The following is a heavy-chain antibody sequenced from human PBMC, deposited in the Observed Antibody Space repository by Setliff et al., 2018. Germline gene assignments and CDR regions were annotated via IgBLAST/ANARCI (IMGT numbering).Heavy chain of an antibody. Sequence: GASVKVSCKASGGTFSSYAISWVRQAPGQGLEWMGGIIPIFGTANYAQKFQGRVTITTDESTSTAYMELSSLRSEDTAVYYCARSGGRCSGGSCPSGEYWGQGTLVTASS. D-gene: IGHD2-15*01. CDR3: ARSGGRCSGGSCPSGEY. CDR2: IIPIFGTA. J-gene: IGHJ4*02. V-gene: IGHV1-69*05. CDR1: GGTFSSYA.